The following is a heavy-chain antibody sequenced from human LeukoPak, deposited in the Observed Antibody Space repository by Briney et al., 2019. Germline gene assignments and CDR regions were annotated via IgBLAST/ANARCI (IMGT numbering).Heavy chain of an antibody. CDR3: ARVGSKVAAPFQH. V-gene: IGHV1-2*02. J-gene: IGHJ1*01. Sequence: GASVKVSCKASGYTFTGYYMHWVRQAPGQGLEWMGWINPNSGGTNYAQKFQGRATMTRDTSISTAYMELSRLRSDDTTVYYCARVGSKVAAPFQHWGQGTLVTVSS. D-gene: IGHD6-6*01. CDR1: GYTFTGYY. CDR2: INPNSGGT.